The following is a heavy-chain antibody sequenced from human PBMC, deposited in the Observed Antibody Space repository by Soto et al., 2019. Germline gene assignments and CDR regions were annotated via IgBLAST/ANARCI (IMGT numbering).Heavy chain of an antibody. D-gene: IGHD3-16*02. CDR2: ISGSGST. V-gene: IGHV3-23*01. CDR1: GFTFSTYA. J-gene: IGHJ4*02. CDR3: AKEKDYDYVWGSYRYTSDY. Sequence: GGSLRLSCAASGFTFSTYAMSWVRQAPGKGLEWVSAISGSGSTFYADSVKGRFTISRDNSKNTLYLQMNSLRAEDTALYYCAKEKDYDYVWGSYRYTSDYWGQGTLVTVSS.